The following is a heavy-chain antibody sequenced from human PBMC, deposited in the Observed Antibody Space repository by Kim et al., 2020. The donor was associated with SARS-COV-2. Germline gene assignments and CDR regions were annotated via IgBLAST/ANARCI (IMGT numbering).Heavy chain of an antibody. J-gene: IGHJ4*02. Sequence: GGSLRLSCAASGFTFSSYWMYWVRQAPGKGLVWVSRINSDGSSTSYADSVKGRLTISRDNTKNTVYLQMNSLRSEDTAVYYCARAVGGSHPPGYWGQGTLVTVSS. CDR1: GFTFSSYW. CDR2: INSDGSST. V-gene: IGHV3-74*01. D-gene: IGHD1-26*01. CDR3: ARAVGGSHPPGY.